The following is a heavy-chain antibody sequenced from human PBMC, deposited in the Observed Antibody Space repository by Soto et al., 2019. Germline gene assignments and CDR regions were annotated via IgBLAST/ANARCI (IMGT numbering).Heavy chain of an antibody. Sequence: ASVKVSCKASGYTFTNYAMHWVRQAPGQRLEWMGWINAGNGNTKYSQKFRGRVTISRDNSKNTLYLQMNSLRAEDTAVYYCAREYDILTHYGMDVWGQGTTVTVSS. CDR1: GYTFTNYA. CDR2: INAGNGNT. J-gene: IGHJ6*02. CDR3: AREYDILTHYGMDV. D-gene: IGHD3-9*01. V-gene: IGHV1-3*01.